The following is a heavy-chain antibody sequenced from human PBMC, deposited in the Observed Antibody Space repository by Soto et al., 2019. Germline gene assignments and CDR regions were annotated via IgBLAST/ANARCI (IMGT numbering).Heavy chain of an antibody. V-gene: IGHV3-23*01. CDR1: GFTFSTYA. D-gene: IGHD3-10*01. CDR3: ASSRRWGSGNYSVDS. Sequence: EVQLLESGGDLVQSGGSLRLSCVTSGFTFSTYAMSWVRQAPGKGLEWVSAISGSGDRTYHADSVKGRFTISRDKSKNTVSLQMNSLGAEDTAIYYCASSRRWGSGNYSVDSWGQGTLVTVSS. J-gene: IGHJ4*02. CDR2: ISGSGDRT.